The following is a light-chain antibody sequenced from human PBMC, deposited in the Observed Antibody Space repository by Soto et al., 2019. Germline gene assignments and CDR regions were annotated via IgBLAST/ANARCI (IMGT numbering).Light chain of an antibody. CDR3: QKYNTYPIT. V-gene: IGKV1-5*03. CDR2: KAS. Sequence: DIQMTQSPSNLSASVGDRVTITCRASQSISSWLAWYQQKPGKAPKLLIYKASSLESGVPSRFSGSASATQLNLNISRLQPDDFATYYCQKYNTYPITFGQGTRLEIK. CDR1: QSISSW. J-gene: IGKJ5*01.